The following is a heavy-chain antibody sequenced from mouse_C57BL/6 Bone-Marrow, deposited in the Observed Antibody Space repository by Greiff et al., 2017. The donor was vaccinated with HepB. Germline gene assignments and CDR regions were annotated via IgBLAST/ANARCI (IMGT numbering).Heavy chain of an antibody. Sequence: EVMLVESGGDLVKPGGSLKLSCAASGFTFSSYGMSWVRQTPDKRLEWVATISSGGSYTDYTYSVKGRFTISRENAKNTLYLHMSSLKSEDTAIYYCSRQLSLPFDYWGQGTPLTVSS. CDR3: SRQLSLPFDY. CDR2: ISSGGSYT. J-gene: IGHJ2*01. V-gene: IGHV5-6*01. CDR1: GFTFSSYG. D-gene: IGHD3-2*02.